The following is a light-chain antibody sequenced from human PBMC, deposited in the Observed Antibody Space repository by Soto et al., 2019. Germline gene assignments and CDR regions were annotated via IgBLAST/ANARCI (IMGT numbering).Light chain of an antibody. CDR2: AAS. J-gene: IGKJ3*01. CDR3: QQSYSTPFG. V-gene: IGKV1-39*01. Sequence: DIQMTQSPSSLSASVGDRVTITCRASQSISSYLNWYQQKPVKAPKLLIYAASSLQSGVPSRFSGSGSGTDFTLTISSLQPEDFATYYCQQSYSTPFGFGPGTKVDIK. CDR1: QSISSY.